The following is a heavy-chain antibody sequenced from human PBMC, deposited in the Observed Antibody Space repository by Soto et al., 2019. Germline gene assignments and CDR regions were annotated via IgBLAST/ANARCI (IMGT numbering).Heavy chain of an antibody. Sequence: GSLRLSCAASGFTFSSYSMNWVRQAPGKGLEWVSSISSSSSYIYYADSVKGRFTISRDNAKNSLYLQMNSLRAEDTAVYYCARDQSSPYYYYYMDVWGKGTTVTVSS. CDR1: GFTFSSYS. CDR3: ARDQSSPYYYYYMDV. V-gene: IGHV3-21*01. J-gene: IGHJ6*03. CDR2: ISSSSSYI.